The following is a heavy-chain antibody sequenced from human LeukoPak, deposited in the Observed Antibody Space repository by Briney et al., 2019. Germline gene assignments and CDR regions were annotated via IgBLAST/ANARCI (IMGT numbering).Heavy chain of an antibody. J-gene: IGHJ4*02. Sequence: GGSLRLSCAASGLTFSSYWMSWVRQAPRKGLEWVGRIRSKANSYATAYAASVRGRFTISRDDSKNTAYLQMNSLKTEDTAVYYCTRRGGYCSSSSCYDYWGQGTLVTVSS. CDR1: GLTFSSYW. D-gene: IGHD2-2*01. CDR3: TRRGGYCSSSSCYDY. V-gene: IGHV3-73*01. CDR2: IRSKANSYAT.